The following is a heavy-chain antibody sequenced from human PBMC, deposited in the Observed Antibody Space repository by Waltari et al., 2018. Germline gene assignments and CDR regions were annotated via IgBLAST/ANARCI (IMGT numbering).Heavy chain of an antibody. Sequence: QVQLVQSGAEVKKPGSSVKVSCKASGGTFSSYAISWVRQAPGQGLEWMGGIIPIFGTANYAQKCQGRVTITTDESTSTAYMELSSLRSEDTAVYYCARDVDGYNLWERVRYFDLWGRGTLVTVSS. CDR1: GGTFSSYA. CDR2: IIPIFGTA. D-gene: IGHD5-12*01. J-gene: IGHJ2*01. CDR3: ARDVDGYNLWERVRYFDL. V-gene: IGHV1-69*05.